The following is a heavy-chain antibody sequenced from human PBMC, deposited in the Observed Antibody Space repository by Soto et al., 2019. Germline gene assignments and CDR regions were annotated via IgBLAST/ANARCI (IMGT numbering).Heavy chain of an antibody. J-gene: IGHJ3*02. CDR1: GYKFSNYW. D-gene: IGHD2-15*01. CDR3: AIQWFYIVRGSFDAFDI. V-gene: IGHV5-51*01. CDR2: IYPGDSDT. Sequence: GESLKISCKASGYKFSNYWIGWVRQKPGKGLEWMGIIYPGDSDTRYSPSLQGQVTISADKSIDTAYLQWDTLKASDTAMYYCAIQWFYIVRGSFDAFDIWGQGTMVTVSS.